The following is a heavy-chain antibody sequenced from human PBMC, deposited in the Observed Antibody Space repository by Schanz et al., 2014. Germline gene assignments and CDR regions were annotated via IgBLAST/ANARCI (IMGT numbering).Heavy chain of an antibody. CDR2: IENNANGATT. CDR1: GFTFSEVY. J-gene: IGHJ3*02. D-gene: IGHD1-20*01. CDR3: TTFNNRDALYI. V-gene: IGHV3-15*04. Sequence: EVRLVESGGGLVEPGGSLRLSCSGSGFTFSEVYMSWVRQAPGKGLEWVGRIENNANGATTDYAAPVKGRFTVSRDDSRNTLYLQMNSLRPDDTALYFCTTFNNRDALYIWGQGTMVSVSP.